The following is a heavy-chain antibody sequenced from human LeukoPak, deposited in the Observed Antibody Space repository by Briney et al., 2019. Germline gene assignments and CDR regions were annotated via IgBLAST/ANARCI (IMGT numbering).Heavy chain of an antibody. Sequence: GGSLRLSCAASGFTVSSNYMSWVRQAPGKGLEWVSVIYSGGSTCYADSVKGRFTISRDNSKNTLYLQMNSLRAEDTAVYYCARESTSWYFDLWGRGTLVTVSS. CDR3: ARESTSWYFDL. D-gene: IGHD2-2*01. V-gene: IGHV3-53*01. CDR1: GFTVSSNY. J-gene: IGHJ2*01. CDR2: IYSGGST.